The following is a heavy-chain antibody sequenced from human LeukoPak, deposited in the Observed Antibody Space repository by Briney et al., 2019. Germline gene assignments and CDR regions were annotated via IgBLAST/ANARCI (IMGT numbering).Heavy chain of an antibody. Sequence: PGRSLRLSCAASGFTFEHYGMHWVRQVPGKGLEWVSYITWNSAYKGYADSVRGRFAISRDNAKKSLHQQMNSLTGDDTAFYYCAKASDYGGNEFDFWGQGTLVTVSS. V-gene: IGHV3-9*01. CDR1: GFTFEHYG. CDR3: AKASDYGGNEFDF. D-gene: IGHD4-23*01. CDR2: ITWNSAYK. J-gene: IGHJ5*01.